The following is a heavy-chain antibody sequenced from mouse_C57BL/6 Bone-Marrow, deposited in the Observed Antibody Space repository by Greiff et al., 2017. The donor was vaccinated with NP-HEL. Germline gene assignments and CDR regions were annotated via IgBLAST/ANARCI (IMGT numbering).Heavy chain of an antibody. J-gene: IGHJ2*01. Sequence: QVQLQQPGAELVMPGASVKLSCKASGYTFTSYWMHWVKQRPGQGLEWIGEIDPSDSYHNYNQKFKGKSTLTVDKSSCTAYMQHSSLTSEYSAVYYWARCDYGSSDESVLGYWGQDTPLTVSS. V-gene: IGHV1-69*01. CDR2: IDPSDSYH. CDR3: ARCDYGSSDESVLGY. CDR1: GYTFTSYW. D-gene: IGHD1-1*01.